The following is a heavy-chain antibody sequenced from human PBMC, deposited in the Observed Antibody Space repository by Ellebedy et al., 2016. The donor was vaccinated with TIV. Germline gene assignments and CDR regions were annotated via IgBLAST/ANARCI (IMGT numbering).Heavy chain of an antibody. CDR1: GIIVSDYF. J-gene: IGHJ5*02. V-gene: IGHV3-66*01. Sequence: GESLKISCEASGIIVSDYFMNWVRQAPGKGLEWVSVLYPDAKTNYTDSVNGRFIVSRDGSKNTLYLQMNSLTAEDTAVYYCARDPGGAGDFGDNWFDPWGQGTLVTVSS. CDR2: LYPDAKT. D-gene: IGHD2-21*01. CDR3: ARDPGGAGDFGDNWFDP.